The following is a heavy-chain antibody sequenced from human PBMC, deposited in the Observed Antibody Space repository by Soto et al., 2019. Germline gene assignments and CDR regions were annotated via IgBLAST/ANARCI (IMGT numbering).Heavy chain of an antibody. CDR1: GFTFRSYA. D-gene: IGHD5-18*01. J-gene: IGHJ5*02. V-gene: IGHV3-30-3*01. CDR3: ARAMDTAMASKDNWFDP. CDR2: ISYNENKR. Sequence: QVQLVESGGGVVQPGRSLRLSCAASGFTFRSYAMHWVRQAPGKGLEWVATISYNENKRYYTDSVKGRFTISRDNSKNTLYLQVNSLRAEYIAVYYCARAMDTAMASKDNWFDPWGQGTLVTVSS.